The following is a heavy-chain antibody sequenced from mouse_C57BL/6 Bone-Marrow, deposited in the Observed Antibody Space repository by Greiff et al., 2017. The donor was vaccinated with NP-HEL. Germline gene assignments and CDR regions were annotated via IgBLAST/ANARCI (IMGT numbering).Heavy chain of an antibody. J-gene: IGHJ1*03. CDR1: GYTFTSYW. CDR2: IYPGSGST. V-gene: IGHV1-55*01. Sequence: VQRVESGAELVKPGASVKMSCKASGYTFTSYWITWVKQRPGQGLEWIGDIYPGSGSTNYNEKFKSKATLTVDTSSSTAYMQLSSLTSEDSAVYYCARLGVLYPDVWGTGTTVTVSS. CDR3: ARLGVLYPDV. D-gene: IGHD2-12*01.